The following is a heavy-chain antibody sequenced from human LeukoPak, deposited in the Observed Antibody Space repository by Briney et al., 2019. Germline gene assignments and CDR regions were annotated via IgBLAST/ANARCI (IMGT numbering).Heavy chain of an antibody. Sequence: ASVKVFCKASRYTLSSYDINWVREAAGQGLEWMGWMNPNTGRTGFAQKFQGRLTMTRDTSISTAYMELSSLRSEDTAVYYCARGQYCGGDCSSSDAFDVWGQGTMVTVSS. D-gene: IGHD2-21*02. CDR2: MNPNTGRT. CDR3: ARGQYCGGDCSSSDAFDV. CDR1: RYTLSSYD. J-gene: IGHJ3*01. V-gene: IGHV1-8*01.